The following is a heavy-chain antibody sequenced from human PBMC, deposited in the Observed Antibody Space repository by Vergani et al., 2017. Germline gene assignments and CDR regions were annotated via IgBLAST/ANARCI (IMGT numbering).Heavy chain of an antibody. CDR2: ISYDGSNK. CDR1: GFTFSSYG. V-gene: IGHV3-30*18. D-gene: IGHD1-26*01. CDR3: AKEGESVGATVYFDY. J-gene: IGHJ4*02. Sequence: QVQLVESGGGVVQPGRSLRLSCAAPGFTFSSYGMHWVRQAPGKGLEWGAVISYDGSNKYYADSVKGRFTISIDNSKNTLYLQMNSPRAEDTAVYYCAKEGESVGATVYFDYWGQGTLVTVSS.